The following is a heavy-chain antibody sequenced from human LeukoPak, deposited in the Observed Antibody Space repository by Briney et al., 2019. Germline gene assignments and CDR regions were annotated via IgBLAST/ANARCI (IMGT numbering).Heavy chain of an antibody. V-gene: IGHV3-15*01. CDR3: TKYSSGGEFDY. CDR2: IKSKTDGRTT. Sequence: GGSLRLSCAASGFTFSNAWMSWVRQAPGKGLEWVGRIKSKTDGRTTDDAEPVKGRFTISRDDSKNMLYLQMNSLKTEDTAVYYCTKYSSGGEFDYWGQGTLVTVSS. J-gene: IGHJ4*02. D-gene: IGHD6-19*01. CDR1: GFTFSNAW.